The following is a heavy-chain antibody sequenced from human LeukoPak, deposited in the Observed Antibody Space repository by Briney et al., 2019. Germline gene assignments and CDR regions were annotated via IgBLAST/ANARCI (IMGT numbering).Heavy chain of an antibody. D-gene: IGHD2-2*01. V-gene: IGHV3-30*04. CDR2: ISYDGSKK. J-gene: IGHJ5*01. Sequence: AGSLRLSCAASGFTFSTYALHWVRQAPGKGLEWVAVISYDGSKKYYADSLKGRFTISRDNSKNTLFLQMNSLRAEDTAVYYCARDYSSTSVLDSWGQGTLVTVSS. CDR1: GFTFSTYA. CDR3: ARDYSSTSVLDS.